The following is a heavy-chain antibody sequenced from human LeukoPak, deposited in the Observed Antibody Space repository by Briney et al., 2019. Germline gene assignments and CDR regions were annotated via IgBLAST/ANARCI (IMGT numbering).Heavy chain of an antibody. V-gene: IGHV3-30*04. Sequence: GGSLRLSCAASGFTFSSYAMHWVRQAPGKGLEWVAVISYDGSNKYYADSVKGRFTISRGNSKNALYLQMNSLRAEDTAVYYCARLISSLVEGQQAYCGGDCFLDYWGQGTLVTVSS. CDR2: ISYDGSNK. CDR1: GFTFSSYA. CDR3: ARLISSLVEGQQAYCGGDCFLDY. J-gene: IGHJ4*02. D-gene: IGHD2-21*02.